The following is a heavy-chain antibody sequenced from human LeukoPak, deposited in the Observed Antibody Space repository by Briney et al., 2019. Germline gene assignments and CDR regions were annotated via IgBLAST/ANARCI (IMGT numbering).Heavy chain of an antibody. Sequence: GGSLRLSCAASGFTFSSYGMHWVRQAPGKGLEWVAFIRYDGSNKYYADSVKGRFTISRDNSKNTLYLQMNSLRAEDTAVYYCAKPYSSSSDFDYWGQGTLVTVSS. CDR1: GFTFSSYG. J-gene: IGHJ4*02. CDR3: AKPYSSSSDFDY. V-gene: IGHV3-30*02. CDR2: IRYDGSNK. D-gene: IGHD6-6*01.